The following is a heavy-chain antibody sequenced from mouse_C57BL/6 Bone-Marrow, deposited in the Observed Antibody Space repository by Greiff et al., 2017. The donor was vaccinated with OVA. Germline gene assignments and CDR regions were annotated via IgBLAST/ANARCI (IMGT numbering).Heavy chain of an antibody. CDR2: ISSGGDYI. D-gene: IGHD5-1-1*01. Sequence: EVQLQESGEGLVKPGGSLKLSCAASGFTFSSYAMSWVRQTPEKRLEWVAYISSGGDYIYYADTVKGRFTISRDNARNTLYLQMSSLKSEDTAMYYCTIIPYYYAMDYWGQGTSVTVSS. CDR3: TIIPYYYAMDY. J-gene: IGHJ4*01. CDR1: GFTFSSYA. V-gene: IGHV5-9-1*02.